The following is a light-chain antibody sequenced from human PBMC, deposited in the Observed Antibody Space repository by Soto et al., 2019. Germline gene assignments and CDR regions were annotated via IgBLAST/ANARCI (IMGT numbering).Light chain of an antibody. CDR1: QSVSSY. J-gene: IGKJ2*01. CDR2: DAS. V-gene: IGKV3-11*01. Sequence: EIVWTQSPATLSLSPGERATLSCRASQSVSSYLAWYHQNPGQAPRLLISDASNRATGIPARFSGSGSGTDFTLTISSLEPEDFAVYYCQQRSNWPTTFGQGTKLEIK. CDR3: QQRSNWPTT.